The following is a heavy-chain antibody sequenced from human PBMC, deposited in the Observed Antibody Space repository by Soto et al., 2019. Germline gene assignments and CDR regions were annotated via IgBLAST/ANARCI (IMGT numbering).Heavy chain of an antibody. CDR1: GITFRNYA. Sequence: GGSLRLSCAASGITFRNYAMSWVRQAPGKGLEWVSSISGSGGSAYYADSVKGRFTISRDNSKNTLYLQMNSLRAEDTAVYYCAKDPEWELPKYYFDYWGQGTLVTVSS. V-gene: IGHV3-23*01. CDR3: AKDPEWELPKYYFDY. CDR2: ISGSGGSA. D-gene: IGHD1-26*01. J-gene: IGHJ4*02.